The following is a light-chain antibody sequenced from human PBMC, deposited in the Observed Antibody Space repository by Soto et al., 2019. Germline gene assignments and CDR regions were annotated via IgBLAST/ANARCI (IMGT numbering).Light chain of an antibody. Sequence: ESVLTQSPATLSLSPGERATLSCRASQSVNSYLAWYQQKPGLAPRLLIYDASSRATGIPDRFSGSGSGTDFTLTISSLEPEDFAVYYCQHRSIWPVSFGQGTRLEIK. CDR2: DAS. CDR3: QHRSIWPVS. V-gene: IGKV3-11*01. CDR1: QSVNSY. J-gene: IGKJ5*01.